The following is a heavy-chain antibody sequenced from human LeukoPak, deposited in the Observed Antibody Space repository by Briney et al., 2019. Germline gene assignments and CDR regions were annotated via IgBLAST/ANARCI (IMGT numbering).Heavy chain of an antibody. CDR1: GFTFSSYW. CDR3: ARVGITMVRGVIITFLSDY. D-gene: IGHD3-10*01. J-gene: IGHJ4*02. CDR2: IKQDGSEK. V-gene: IGHV3-7*01. Sequence: GGSLRLSCAASGFTFSSYWISWVRQAPGKGLEWVANIKQDGSEKYYVDSVKGRFTISRDNAKNSLYLQMNSLRAEDTAVYYCARVGITMVRGVIITFLSDYWGQGTLVTVSS.